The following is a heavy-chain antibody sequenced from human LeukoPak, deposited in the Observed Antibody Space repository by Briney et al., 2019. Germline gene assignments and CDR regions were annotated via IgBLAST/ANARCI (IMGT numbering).Heavy chain of an antibody. CDR1: GVSISSYS. Sequence: NPSETLSLTCTVSGVSISSYSWSWIRQPPGKGLEWIGYIYYSGSTYYNPSLKSRVTISVDTSKNQFSLKLSSVTAADTAVYYCARTRYYYNSRSYGAPYYFDYWGQGTLVTVSS. CDR2: IYYSGST. CDR3: ARTRYYYNSRSYGAPYYFDY. J-gene: IGHJ4*02. V-gene: IGHV4-59*04. D-gene: IGHD3-10*01.